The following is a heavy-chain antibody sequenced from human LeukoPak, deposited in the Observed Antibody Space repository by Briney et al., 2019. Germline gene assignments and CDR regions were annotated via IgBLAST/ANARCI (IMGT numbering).Heavy chain of an antibody. CDR2: ISGSGGST. CDR1: GFTFSSYA. CDR3: AKDVLGYCSGGSCQGFDY. D-gene: IGHD2-15*01. V-gene: IGHV3-23*01. J-gene: IGHJ4*02. Sequence: GGSLRLSCAASGFTFSSYAMSWVRQAPGKGLEWVSAISGSGGSTYYADSVKGRFTISRDNSKNTLYLQMNSLRAEDTAVYYCAKDVLGYCSGGSCQGFDYWGQGTLVTVSS.